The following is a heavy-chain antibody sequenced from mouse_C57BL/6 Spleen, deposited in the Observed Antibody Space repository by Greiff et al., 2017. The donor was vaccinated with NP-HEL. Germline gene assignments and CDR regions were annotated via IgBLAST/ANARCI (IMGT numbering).Heavy chain of an antibody. D-gene: IGHD2-3*01. CDR2: FNPNYGTT. Sequence: VQLQQSGPELVTPGASVKISCKASGYSFTDYNMNWVKQSNGKSLEWIGVFNPNYGTTSSNQKFKGKATLTVDQSSSTAYMQLNSLTSEDSAVYYCARLIYDGYSYAMDYWGQGPSVTVSS. V-gene: IGHV1-39*01. J-gene: IGHJ4*01. CDR3: ARLIYDGYSYAMDY. CDR1: GYSFTDYN.